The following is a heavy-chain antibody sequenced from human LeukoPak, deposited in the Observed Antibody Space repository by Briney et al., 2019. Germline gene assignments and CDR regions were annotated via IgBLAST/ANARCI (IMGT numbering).Heavy chain of an antibody. CDR3: AREGVGATMAN. Sequence: SQTLSLTCAISGDTVSNRNAARNWIRQSPTRGLEWLGRTYYRSKWYNDYAVFMKGRIDINPDTSKNQFSLRLNPVTPEDTAVYFCAREGVGATMANWGQGTLVTVSS. CDR2: TYYRSKWYN. CDR1: GDTVSNRNAA. J-gene: IGHJ4*02. D-gene: IGHD1-26*01. V-gene: IGHV6-1*01.